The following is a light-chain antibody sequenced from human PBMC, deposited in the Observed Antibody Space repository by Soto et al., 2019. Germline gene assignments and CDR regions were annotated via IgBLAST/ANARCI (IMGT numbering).Light chain of an antibody. Sequence: EIVLTQSPATLSLSPGERATLSCRAGQSISDYLAWYQQRPGQAPRLLIFDASNRATGVPDRFSGGGSGTDFTLIFSSLEPEDFAVYYCQQRVNWPPTCGGGNKVEI. J-gene: IGKJ4*01. V-gene: IGKV3-11*01. CDR2: DAS. CDR3: QQRVNWPPT. CDR1: QSISDY.